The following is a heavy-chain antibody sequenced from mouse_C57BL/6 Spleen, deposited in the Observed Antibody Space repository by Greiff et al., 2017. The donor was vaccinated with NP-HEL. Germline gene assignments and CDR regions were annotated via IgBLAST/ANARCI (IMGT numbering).Heavy chain of an antibody. Sequence: DVMLVESGEGLVKPGGSLKLSCAASGFTFSSYAMSWVRQTPEKRLEWVAYISSGGDYIYYADTVKGRFTISRDNARNTLYLQMSSLKSEDTAMYYCTRELDVYYYAMDYWGQGTSVTVSS. CDR1: GFTFSSYA. CDR2: ISSGGDYI. J-gene: IGHJ4*01. V-gene: IGHV5-9-1*02. CDR3: TRELDVYYYAMDY. D-gene: IGHD4-1*01.